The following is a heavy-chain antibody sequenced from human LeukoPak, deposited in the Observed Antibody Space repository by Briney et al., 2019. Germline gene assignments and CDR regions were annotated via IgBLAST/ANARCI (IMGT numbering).Heavy chain of an antibody. CDR1: GDSVSSNSAA. CDR2: TNYRSKWYN. J-gene: IGHJ4*02. V-gene: IGHV6-1*01. CDR3: ATADSGYAGTRYFDY. Sequence: SQTLSLTCAISGDSVSSNSAAWNWIRQSPSRGLEWLGRTNYRSKWYNDYAVSVKSRITINPDTSKNQFSLQLSSVTAADTAVYYCATADSGYAGTRYFDYWGQGTLVTVSS. D-gene: IGHD5-12*01.